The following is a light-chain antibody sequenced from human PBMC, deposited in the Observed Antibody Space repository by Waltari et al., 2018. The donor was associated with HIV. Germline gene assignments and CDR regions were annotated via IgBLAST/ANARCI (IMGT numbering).Light chain of an antibody. J-gene: IGKJ1*01. CDR2: DVS. Sequence: EIVVTQSPGTLSVSPGERATLSCRASQSVGVNFACYQQKPGHAPRLLIYDVSTRDDGIPARFSGSGSETEFSLTISSLQSEEFAVYYCQQDNNWPPTWTFGQGTQVEIK. V-gene: IGKV3-15*01. CDR1: QSVGVN. CDR3: QQDNNWPPTWT.